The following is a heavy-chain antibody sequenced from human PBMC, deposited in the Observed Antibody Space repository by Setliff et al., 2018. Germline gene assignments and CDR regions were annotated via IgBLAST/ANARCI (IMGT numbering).Heavy chain of an antibody. CDR2: VLKRGDGYTS. CDR1: GFTFGGFY. D-gene: IGHD1-26*01. Sequence: GGTLSLSCAASGFTFGGFYLTWVRLAPGRGLEWVGRVLKRGDGYTSLSAASVKGRFTVSRHYSNNLLFLQMDSPRTEDTAVYYCARDYRGSYDHWGQGTLVTVSS. CDR3: ARDYRGSYDH. V-gene: IGHV3-72*01. J-gene: IGHJ4*02.